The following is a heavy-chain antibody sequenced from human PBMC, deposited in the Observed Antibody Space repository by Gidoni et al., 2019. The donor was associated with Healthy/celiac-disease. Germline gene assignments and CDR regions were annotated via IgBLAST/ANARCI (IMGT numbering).Heavy chain of an antibody. CDR1: GFTFSSSA. J-gene: IGHJ4*02. V-gene: IGHV3-23*01. CDR3: AKGSGGVCYGY. CDR2: ISGRGGST. D-gene: IGHD2-8*02. Sequence: EVQLLESGGGLVQPGGSLRLSCAASGFTFSSSAMSWVRQAPGKGLEWVSAISGRGGSTYYADSVKGRFTISRDNSKNTLYLQMNSLRAEDTAVYYCAKGSGGVCYGYWGQGTLVTVSS.